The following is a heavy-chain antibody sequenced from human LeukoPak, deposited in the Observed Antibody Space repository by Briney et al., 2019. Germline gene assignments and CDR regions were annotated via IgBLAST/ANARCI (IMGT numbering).Heavy chain of an antibody. J-gene: IGHJ5*02. CDR2: INHSGST. V-gene: IGHV4-34*01. CDR1: GGSFSGYY. D-gene: IGHD2-2*01. Sequence: SETLSLTCAVYGGSFSGYYWSWIRQPPGKGLEWIGEINHSGSTNYNPSLKSRVTISVDTSKNQFSLKLSSVTAADTAVYYCARGAAPICSSTSYYGGPKVWFDPWGQGTLVTVSS. CDR3: ARGAAPICSSTSYYGGPKVWFDP.